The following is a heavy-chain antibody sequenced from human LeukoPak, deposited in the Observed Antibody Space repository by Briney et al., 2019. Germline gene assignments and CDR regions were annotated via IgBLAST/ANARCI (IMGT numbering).Heavy chain of an antibody. CDR1: GGSVSSSSYS. Sequence: KPSETLSLTCTVSGGSVSSSSYSWGWIRQPPGKGLEWIGSISYSGITYCNPSLKSRVTIFADTSKNQVSLQLSSVTAADTAVYYCAGRPAGYWGQGTLVTVSS. CDR3: AGRPAGY. V-gene: IGHV4-39*01. CDR2: ISYSGIT. J-gene: IGHJ4*02.